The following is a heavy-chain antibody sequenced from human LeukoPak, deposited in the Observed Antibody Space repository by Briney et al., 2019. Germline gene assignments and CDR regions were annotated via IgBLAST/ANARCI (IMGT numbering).Heavy chain of an antibody. J-gene: IGHJ4*02. CDR1: GFTFSSYG. V-gene: IGHV3-33*01. D-gene: IGHD3-10*01. Sequence: GGSLRLSCAASGFTFSSYGMHWVRQAPGKGLEWVAVIWYDGSNKYYADSVKGRFTISRNNSKNTLYLQMNNLRAEDTAVYYCARAATGFEFDYWGQGTQVTVSS. CDR3: ARAATGFEFDY. CDR2: IWYDGSNK.